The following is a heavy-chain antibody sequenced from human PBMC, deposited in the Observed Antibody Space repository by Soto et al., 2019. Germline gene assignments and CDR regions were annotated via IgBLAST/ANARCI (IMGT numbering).Heavy chain of an antibody. CDR1: AFTFNNFP. CDR3: AREKCSSTSCNHGMDV. J-gene: IGHJ6*02. CDR2: ITTTSTYK. Sequence: GGSLRLSCVASAFTFNNFPMHWVRQAPGKGLQWLASITTTSTYKYYADSVKGRFSISRDNAKNSLYLELTNLRSEDTAVYYCAREKCSSTSCNHGMDVWGLGTTVTVSS. V-gene: IGHV3-21*01. D-gene: IGHD2-2*01.